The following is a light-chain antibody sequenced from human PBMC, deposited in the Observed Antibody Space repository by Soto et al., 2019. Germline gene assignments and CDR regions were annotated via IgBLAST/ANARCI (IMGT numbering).Light chain of an antibody. Sequence: DIQLTQSPSFLSASVGDRVTITYRASQGINNFLAWYQQKPGKAPKLLIFAASTLQSGVPSRFSGSGSGTDFSLTISSLQPEDFAIYYCQQFNTYPRTFGQGTKVDIK. CDR2: AAS. CDR1: QGINNF. V-gene: IGKV1-9*01. CDR3: QQFNTYPRT. J-gene: IGKJ1*01.